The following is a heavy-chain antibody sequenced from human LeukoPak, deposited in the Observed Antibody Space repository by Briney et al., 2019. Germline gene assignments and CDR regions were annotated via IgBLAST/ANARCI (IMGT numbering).Heavy chain of an antibody. CDR2: ISWNGHRV. D-gene: IGHD4-11*01. J-gene: IGHJ4*02. CDR3: AKDRDASATNPPFDY. V-gene: IGHV3-9*01. Sequence: PGRSLRLSCTASGFTFEDYAMHWVPQVPGKGLEWVSHISWNGHRVVYADSVRGRFTISRDNAKNSLYLQMNSLRGEDTAFYYCAKDRDASATNPPFDYWGRGTLVTVSS. CDR1: GFTFEDYA.